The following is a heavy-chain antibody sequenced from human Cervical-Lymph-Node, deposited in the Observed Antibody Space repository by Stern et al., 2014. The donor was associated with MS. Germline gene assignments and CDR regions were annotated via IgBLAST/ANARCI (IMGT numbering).Heavy chain of an antibody. CDR1: GGTFSSSYA. CDR2: IIPILGLP. CDR3: ARGVVSNRAAATLHNLFDP. J-gene: IGHJ5*02. D-gene: IGHD2-15*01. V-gene: IGHV1-69*09. Sequence: VPLVQSGAEVKKPGSSVNVSCNASGGTFSSSYAITWMPQPPGHCLERMGRIIPILGLPYYAQNVQGRLTITADISTTTFYMRMSSLTSEDTAVYYCARGVVSNRAAATLHNLFDPWGQGTLVTVSS.